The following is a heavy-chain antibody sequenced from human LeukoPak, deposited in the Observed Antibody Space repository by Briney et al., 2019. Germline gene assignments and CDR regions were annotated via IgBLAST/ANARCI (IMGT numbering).Heavy chain of an antibody. CDR2: ISSDGSNT. Sequence: HSGGSLRLSCAVSGFTLNSYWMDWVRQAPGKGLVWVSRISSDGSNTAYADSVKGRFTISRDNAKNTLYLQMSSLRAEDTAVYYCAKRGDGGAWYDYWGQGTLVIVPS. D-gene: IGHD6-19*01. V-gene: IGHV3-74*01. CDR3: AKRGDGGAWYDY. J-gene: IGHJ4*02. CDR1: GFTLNSYW.